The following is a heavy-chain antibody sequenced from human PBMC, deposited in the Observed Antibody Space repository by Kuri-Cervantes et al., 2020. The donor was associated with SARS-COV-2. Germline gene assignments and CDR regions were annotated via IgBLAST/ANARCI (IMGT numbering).Heavy chain of an antibody. V-gene: IGHV3-30*04. Sequence: GESLKISCAASGFTFSSYAKHWVRQAPGKGLEWVAVISYDGSNKYYADSVKGRFTISRDNSKNTLYLQMNSLRAEDTAVYYCAKEIDIVVVPAAPYYYYGMDVWGQGTTVTVSS. CDR1: GFTFSSYA. D-gene: IGHD2-2*01. CDR2: ISYDGSNK. J-gene: IGHJ6*02. CDR3: AKEIDIVVVPAAPYYYYGMDV.